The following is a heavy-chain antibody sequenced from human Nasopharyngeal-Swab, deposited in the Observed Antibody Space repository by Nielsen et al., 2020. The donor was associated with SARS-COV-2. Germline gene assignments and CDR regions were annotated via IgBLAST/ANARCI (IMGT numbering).Heavy chain of an antibody. CDR2: INYSGST. V-gene: IGHV4-59*08. CDR1: GGSISSYY. D-gene: IGHD3-22*01. CDR3: ARGPITIVVAQYYFDY. Sequence: SETLSLTCTVSGGSISSYYWSWIRQPPGKGLEWIGYINYSGSTNYNPSLKTRVTISVDTSKNQFSLKLSYVTAADTAVYYCARGPITIVVAQYYFDYWGQGTLVTVSS. J-gene: IGHJ4*02.